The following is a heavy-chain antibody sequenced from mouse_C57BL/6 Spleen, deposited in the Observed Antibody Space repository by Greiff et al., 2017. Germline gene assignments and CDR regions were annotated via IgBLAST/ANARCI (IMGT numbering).Heavy chain of an antibody. D-gene: IGHD2-5*01. CDR2: IYPSDSET. CDR3: ARSYSNSYYFDY. Sequence: QVQLQQPGAELVWPGSSVKLSCKASGYTFTSYWMDWVKQRPGQGLEWIGNIYPSDSETHYNQKFKDKATLTVDKSSSTAYMQLSSLTSEDSAVYYCARSYSNSYYFDYWGQGTTLTVSS. CDR1: GYTFTSYW. J-gene: IGHJ2*01. V-gene: IGHV1-61*01.